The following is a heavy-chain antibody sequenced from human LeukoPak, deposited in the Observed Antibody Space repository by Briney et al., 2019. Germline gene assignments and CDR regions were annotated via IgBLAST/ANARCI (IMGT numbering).Heavy chain of an antibody. CDR3: ARGRYSYGSPTAFDY. J-gene: IGHJ4*02. Sequence: GGSLRLSCAASGFTFSSYSMNWVRQAPGKGLEWVSSISSSSSYIYYADSVKGRFTISRDNAKNSLYLQMNSPRAEDTAVYYCARGRYSYGSPTAFDYWGQGTLVTVSS. CDR1: GFTFSSYS. D-gene: IGHD5-18*01. CDR2: ISSSSSYI. V-gene: IGHV3-21*01.